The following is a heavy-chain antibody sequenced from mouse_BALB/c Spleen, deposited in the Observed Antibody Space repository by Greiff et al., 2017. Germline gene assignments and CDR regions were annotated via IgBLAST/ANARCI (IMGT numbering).Heavy chain of an antibody. D-gene: IGHD1-1*01. CDR3: ARGITTVVEFDY. CDR1: GYTFTSYW. V-gene: IGHV1-87*01. J-gene: IGHJ2*01. CDR2: IYPGDGAT. Sequence: QVQLQQSGAELARPGASVKLSCKASGYTFTSYWMQWVKQRPGQGLEWIGAIYPGDGATRYTQKFKGKATLTADESSSTAYMQLSSLASEDSAVYYCARGITTVVEFDYWGQGTTLTVSS.